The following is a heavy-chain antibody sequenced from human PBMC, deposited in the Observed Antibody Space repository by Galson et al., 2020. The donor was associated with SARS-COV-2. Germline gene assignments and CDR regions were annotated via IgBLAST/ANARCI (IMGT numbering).Heavy chain of an antibody. CDR1: GFTFSSYG. D-gene: IGHD3-10*01. J-gene: IGHJ4*02. V-gene: IGHV3-23*01. CDR3: AKQLSHVYYFL. CDR2: ISGSGDGT. Sequence: GGSLRLSCAASGFTFSSYGMSWVRQAPGRGLEWVSAISGSGDGTYYADSVKGRFTISRDNSKNTLYLQLDSLRAEDTAVFYCAKQLSHVYYFLWGQGTLGAVSS.